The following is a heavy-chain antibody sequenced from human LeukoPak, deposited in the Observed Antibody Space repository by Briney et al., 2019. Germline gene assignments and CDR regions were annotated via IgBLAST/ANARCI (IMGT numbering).Heavy chain of an antibody. V-gene: IGHV3-66*01. CDR3: ARGGLRYFDWASLDY. CDR2: IYSGGST. CDR1: GFTVSSNY. Sequence: GGSLRLSCVASGFTVSSNYMSWVRQAPGKGPEWVSVIYSGGSTYYADSVKGRFTISRDNSKNTLYLQMNSLRAEDTAVYYCARGGLRYFDWASLDYWGQGTLVTVSS. D-gene: IGHD3-9*01. J-gene: IGHJ4*02.